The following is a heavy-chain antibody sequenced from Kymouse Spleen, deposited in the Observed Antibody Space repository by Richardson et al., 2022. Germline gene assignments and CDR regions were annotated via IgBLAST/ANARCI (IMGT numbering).Heavy chain of an antibody. V-gene: IGHV4-34*01. Sequence: QVQLQQWGAGLLKPSETLSLTCAVYGGSFSGYYWSWIRQPPGKGLEWIGEINHSGSTNYNPSLKSRVTISVDTSKNQFSLKLSSVTAADTAVYYCARESPIVGAIYYFDYWGQGTLVTVSS. CDR2: INHSGST. CDR1: GGSFSGYY. CDR3: ARESPIVGAIYYFDY. D-gene: IGHD1-26*01. J-gene: IGHJ4*02.